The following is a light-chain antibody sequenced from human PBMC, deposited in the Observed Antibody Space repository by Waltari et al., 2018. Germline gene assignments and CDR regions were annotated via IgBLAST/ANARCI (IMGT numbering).Light chain of an antibody. J-gene: IGLJ2*01. Sequence: YELTQPPSVSVAPGKTANIACGGHAITDTTVHWYQQKPGQAPRLVIYDDTVRPSGIPKRISGSDTATLTIARVEAGDEAVYYCQVWDGDADHPVFGGGTKLTVL. V-gene: IGLV3-21*03. CDR3: QVWDGDADHPV. CDR2: DDT. CDR1: AITDTT.